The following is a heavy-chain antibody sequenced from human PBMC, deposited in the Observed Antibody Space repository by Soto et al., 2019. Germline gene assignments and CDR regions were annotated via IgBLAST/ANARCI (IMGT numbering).Heavy chain of an antibody. Sequence: PXGSLTLSCVASGCTFSSYAMSWVRKAPGKGLEWVSAISANGGTTYYIDSVKGRFTISRDNSKNTVYLQMNSLRAEDTAIYYCANGGTGEGYFDTWGQGTVVTVSS. V-gene: IGHV3-23*01. D-gene: IGHD7-27*01. CDR1: GCTFSSYA. CDR2: ISANGGTT. CDR3: ANGGTGEGYFDT. J-gene: IGHJ4*02.